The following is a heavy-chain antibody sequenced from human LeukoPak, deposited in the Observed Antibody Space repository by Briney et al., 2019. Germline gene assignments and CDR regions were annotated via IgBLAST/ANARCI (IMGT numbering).Heavy chain of an antibody. CDR1: GYSFTSYW. D-gene: IGHD3-10*01. CDR3: VAGTYSYYFDY. V-gene: IGHV5-51*01. J-gene: IGHJ4*02. CDR2: IYPGDSDI. Sequence: GESLKISCKGSGYSFTSYWIGWVRQMPGEGLEWMGIIYPGDSDITYSTSLQGQVTISADKSISTAYLQWSSLKASDTAMYYCVAGTYSYYFDYWGQGTLVTVSS.